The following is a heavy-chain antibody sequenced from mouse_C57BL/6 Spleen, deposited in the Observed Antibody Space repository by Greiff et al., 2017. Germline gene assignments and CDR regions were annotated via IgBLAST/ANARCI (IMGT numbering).Heavy chain of an antibody. D-gene: IGHD2-5*01. Sequence: QVQLKESGAELARPGASVKMSCKASGYTFTSYTMHWVKQRPGQGLEWIGYINPSSGYTKYNQKFKDKATLTADKSSSTAYMQLSSLTSEDSAVYYCARGDSNHAMDYWGQGTSVTVSS. CDR3: ARGDSNHAMDY. CDR1: GYTFTSYT. V-gene: IGHV1-4*01. CDR2: INPSSGYT. J-gene: IGHJ4*01.